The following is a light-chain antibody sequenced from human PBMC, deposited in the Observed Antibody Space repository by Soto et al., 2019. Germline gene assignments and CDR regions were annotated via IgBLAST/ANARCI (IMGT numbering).Light chain of an antibody. CDR1: ISNIGGNT. Sequence: QSVLTQPPSASGTPGQRVTISCSGSISNIGGNTVNWYQQVPGTAPNLLIYRDDQRPSGVPDRFSGSKSATSASLAISGLQSEDEADYYCAAWDDGLNGWVFGGGTQLTVL. J-gene: IGLJ3*02. CDR3: AAWDDGLNGWV. CDR2: RDD. V-gene: IGLV1-44*01.